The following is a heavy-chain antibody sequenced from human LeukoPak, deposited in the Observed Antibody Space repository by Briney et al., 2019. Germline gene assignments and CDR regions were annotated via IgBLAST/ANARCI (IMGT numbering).Heavy chain of an antibody. CDR3: ARDGYCSGGSCYSGRYYFDY. CDR1: GYTFTSYY. Sequence: ASVKVSCKASGYTFTSYYMHWVRQAPGQGLEWMGIINPSGGSTSYAQKFQGRVTMTRDMSTSTVYMEMSSLRSEDTAVYYCARDGYCSGGSCYSGRYYFDYWGQGTLVTVSS. V-gene: IGHV1-46*01. J-gene: IGHJ4*02. D-gene: IGHD2-15*01. CDR2: INPSGGST.